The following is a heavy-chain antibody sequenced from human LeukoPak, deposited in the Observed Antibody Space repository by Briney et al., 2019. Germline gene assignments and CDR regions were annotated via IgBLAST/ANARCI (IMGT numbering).Heavy chain of an antibody. J-gene: IGHJ4*02. D-gene: IGHD3-16*01. V-gene: IGHV3-21*01. CDR1: GFTFSSYS. CDR3: ARYEYFDL. Sequence: PGGSLRLSCAASGFTFSSYSMNWVRQAPGKGLEWVSSISSSSSYIYYADSVKGRFTISRDNSKNTLSLHLNSLRSEDTAVYYCARYEYFDLWGQGTLVIVSS. CDR2: ISSSSSYI.